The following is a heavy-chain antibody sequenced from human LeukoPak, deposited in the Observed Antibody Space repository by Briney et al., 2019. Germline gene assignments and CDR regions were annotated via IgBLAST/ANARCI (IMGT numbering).Heavy chain of an antibody. V-gene: IGHV3-7*04. D-gene: IGHD1-26*01. CDR3: ARDFLGFSDS. CDR2: INEDGSQT. Sequence: EGSLRLSCAASGFTFSMYFMRWVRQAPGKGLEWVASINEDGSQTYYVDSVKGRFTISRDNAKNSLYLQMNSLRAEDTAVYYCARDFLGFSDSWGQGTLVTVSS. CDR1: GFTFSMYF. J-gene: IGHJ4*02.